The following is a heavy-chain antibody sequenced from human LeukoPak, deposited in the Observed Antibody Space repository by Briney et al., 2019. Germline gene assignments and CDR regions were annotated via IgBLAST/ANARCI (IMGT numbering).Heavy chain of an antibody. D-gene: IGHD4-17*01. Sequence: PGGSLRLSCAASGFTFSDYYMSWIRQAPGKGLECVSYISSSSTYTNYADSVKGRFTISRDNAKNSLYLQMNSLRAEDPAVYYCVRGLYGYYSFDYWGQGTLVTVSS. CDR1: GFTFSDYY. J-gene: IGHJ4*02. CDR3: VRGLYGYYSFDY. CDR2: ISSSSTYT. V-gene: IGHV3-11*05.